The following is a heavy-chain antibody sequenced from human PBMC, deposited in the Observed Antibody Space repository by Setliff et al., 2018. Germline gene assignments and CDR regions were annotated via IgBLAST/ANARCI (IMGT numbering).Heavy chain of an antibody. D-gene: IGHD3-22*01. CDR1: GYTFTSYG. Sequence: GASVKVSCKASGYTFTSYGISWVRQAPGQGLEWMGWISAYNGNTNYAQKLQGRVTMTTDTSTSTAYMELRSLRSDDTAVYYCARDVGTSSFEVATMIVVAATDAFDIWGQGTMVTVS. V-gene: IGHV1-18*01. CDR2: ISAYNGNT. J-gene: IGHJ3*02. CDR3: ARDVGTSSFEVATMIVVAATDAFDI.